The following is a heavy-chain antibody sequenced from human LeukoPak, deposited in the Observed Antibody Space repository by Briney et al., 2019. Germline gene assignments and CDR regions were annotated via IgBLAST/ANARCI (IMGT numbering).Heavy chain of an antibody. V-gene: IGHV3-11*01. Sequence: SGGSLRLSCAASGFTFSDYYMSWIRQAPGKGLEWVSYISSSGSTIYYADSVKGRFTISRDNAKNSLYLQMNSLRAEDTAVYYCARDYYDSSGYLSYNWFDPWGQGTLVTVSS. CDR2: ISSSGSTI. D-gene: IGHD3-22*01. CDR3: ARDYYDSSGYLSYNWFDP. J-gene: IGHJ5*02. CDR1: GFTFSDYY.